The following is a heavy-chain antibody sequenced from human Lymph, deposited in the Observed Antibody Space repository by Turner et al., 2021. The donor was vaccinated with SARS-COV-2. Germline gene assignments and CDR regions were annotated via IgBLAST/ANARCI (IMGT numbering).Heavy chain of an antibody. J-gene: IGHJ3*02. CDR1: GYTFNSYG. CDR3: AKTGVAGEGAFDI. V-gene: IGHV1-18*01. D-gene: IGHD6-19*01. Sequence: QVQLVQSGAEAKKPGASAKVACKASGYTFNSYGISWVRQAPGQGLEWMGWISAYNGNTNYAQKLQGRVTMTTDTTTSTASMELRSLTSDDAAVYYCAKTGVAGEGAFDIWGQGTMVTVSS. CDR2: ISAYNGNT.